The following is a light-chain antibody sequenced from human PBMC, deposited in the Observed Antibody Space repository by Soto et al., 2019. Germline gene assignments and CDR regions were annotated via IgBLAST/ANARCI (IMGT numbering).Light chain of an antibody. Sequence: QSALTQPASVSGSPGQSITISCTGTSSDVGGYNYVSWYQQHPGKAPKLMIYDVSNRPSGVSNRFSGSKSGNTASLTISGLQAEDEADYYCCSCTSSSPVVFGGGTKLTVL. CDR1: SSDVGGYNY. J-gene: IGLJ2*01. CDR3: CSCTSSSPVV. CDR2: DVS. V-gene: IGLV2-14*01.